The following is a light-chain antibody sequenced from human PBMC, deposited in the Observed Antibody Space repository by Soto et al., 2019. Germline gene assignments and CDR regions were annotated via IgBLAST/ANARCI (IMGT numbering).Light chain of an antibody. CDR3: QQRSYLVT. J-gene: IGKJ4*01. CDR2: DAS. Sequence: EIVLTQSPATLSLSPGERATLSCRASQSISSYLAWYQQKPSQAPRLLIYDASNRATGIPARFSGSGSGTDFTLTISSLETEDFAVYYCQQRSYLVTFGGGTKVEIK. CDR1: QSISSY. V-gene: IGKV3-11*01.